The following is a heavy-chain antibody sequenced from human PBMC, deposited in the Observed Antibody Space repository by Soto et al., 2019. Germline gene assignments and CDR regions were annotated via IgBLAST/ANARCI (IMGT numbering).Heavy chain of an antibody. CDR3: ARDSHYASISWYSSPLAYNLFHP. CDR1: GFTFSSYG. D-gene: IGHD6-13*01. CDR2: IWYDGSNK. J-gene: IGHJ5*02. Sequence: GGSLRLSCAASGFTFSSYGMHWVRQAPGKGLEWVAVIWYDGSNKYYADSVKGRFTISRDNSKNTLYLQMNRLRAEDTAVYYSARDSHYASISWYSSPLAYNLFHPWGQGTLVTVSS. V-gene: IGHV3-33*01.